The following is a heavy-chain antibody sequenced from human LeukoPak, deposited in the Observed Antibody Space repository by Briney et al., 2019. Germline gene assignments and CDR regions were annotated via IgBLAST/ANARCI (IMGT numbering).Heavy chain of an antibody. Sequence: ASVKVSCKASGNTFTRYAMNWVRQARGQGLEWMGWINTNTGKASYAQGFTGRFVFSLDTSVSTTFLQISSLKAEDTAVYYCARELKVGAFDLWGQGTMVTVSS. CDR1: GNTFTRYA. J-gene: IGHJ3*01. V-gene: IGHV7-4-1*02. D-gene: IGHD3-22*01. CDR2: INTNTGKA. CDR3: ARELKVGAFDL.